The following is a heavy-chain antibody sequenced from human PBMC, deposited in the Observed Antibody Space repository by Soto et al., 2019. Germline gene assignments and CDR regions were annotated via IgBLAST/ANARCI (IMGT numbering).Heavy chain of an antibody. CDR3: ARGLGDGYNYYFDY. CDR1: GGSISSYY. D-gene: IGHD2-21*01. CDR2: IYYSGST. V-gene: IGHV4-59*01. J-gene: IGHJ4*02. Sequence: PSETLSLTCTVSGGSISSYYWSWIRQPPGKGLEWIGYIYYSGSTNYNPSLKSRVTISVDTSKNQFSLKLSSVTAADTAVYYCARGLGDGYNYYFDYWGQGTLVTSPQ.